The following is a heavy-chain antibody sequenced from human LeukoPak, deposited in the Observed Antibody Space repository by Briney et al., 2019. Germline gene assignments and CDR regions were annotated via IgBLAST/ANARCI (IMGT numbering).Heavy chain of an antibody. CDR3: ASGAEMATIWVAFDI. J-gene: IGHJ3*02. CDR1: GGSISSYY. D-gene: IGHD5-24*01. Sequence: SGTLSLTCTVSGGSISSYYWSWIRQPPGKGLEWIGYIYYSGSTNYNPSLKSRVTISVDTSKNQFSLKLSSVTAADTAVYYCASGAEMATIWVAFDIWGQGTMVTVSS. V-gene: IGHV4-59*08. CDR2: IYYSGST.